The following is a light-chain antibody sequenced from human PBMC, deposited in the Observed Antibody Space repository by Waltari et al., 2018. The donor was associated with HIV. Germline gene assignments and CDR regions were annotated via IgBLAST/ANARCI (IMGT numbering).Light chain of an antibody. J-gene: IGKJ2*04. V-gene: IGKV1-5*03. CDR1: QSISSW. CDR2: KAS. Sequence: DVQMTQSPSTLSASVGDRVTITCRASQSISSWSAWYQQKPGKAPKLLIYKASSVESGAASTFTGSGSGTESTLTISSLQPDDFATYCCQKYNSYPGSFGQGTKLEI. CDR3: QKYNSYPGS.